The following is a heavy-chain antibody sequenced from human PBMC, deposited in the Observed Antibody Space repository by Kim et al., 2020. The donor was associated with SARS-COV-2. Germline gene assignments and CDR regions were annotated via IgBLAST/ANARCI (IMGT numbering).Heavy chain of an antibody. Sequence: GGSLRLSCAASGFTFSTYWMDWVRQVPGKGLVWVSSIATDGSLTKYADSVKGRFTVSRDNAQNTLYLQMNSLRAEDTAVYYCAGAMSIIAAFWGQGTLV. D-gene: IGHD5-12*01. CDR1: GFTFSTYW. V-gene: IGHV3-74*01. CDR2: IATDGSLT. J-gene: IGHJ4*02. CDR3: AGAMSIIAAF.